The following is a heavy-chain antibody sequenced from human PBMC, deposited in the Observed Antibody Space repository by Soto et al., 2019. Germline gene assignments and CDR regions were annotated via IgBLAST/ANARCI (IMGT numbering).Heavy chain of an antibody. CDR2: ISSTSNTI. V-gene: IGHV3-48*01. J-gene: IGHJ4*02. CDR3: ARDRGCSGGICYRDLGY. CDR1: GFTFSTYS. D-gene: IGHD2-15*01. Sequence: EVQLVESGGGLVQPGGSLRLSCAASGFTFSTYSMSWVRQAPGKGLEWVSYISSTSNTIYYTDSVKGRFTISRDNAKNSLELQMNSMSAEDTAVYYCARDRGCSGGICYRDLGYWGQETLVTVSS.